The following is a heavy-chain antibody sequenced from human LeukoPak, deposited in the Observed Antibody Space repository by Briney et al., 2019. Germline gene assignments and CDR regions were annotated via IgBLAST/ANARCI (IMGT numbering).Heavy chain of an antibody. V-gene: IGHV4-59*08. J-gene: IGHJ5*01. CDR1: GGSISNYY. Sequence: SETLSLTCTVSGGSISNYYWSWIRQPPGKGLEWIGYIYTSGHTNYNPSLKNRDTISVDTSKNQFSLNLTSVTAADTAVYYWARHFSGAAAPLPFDCWGQGTLVTDSS. CDR2: IYTSGHT. CDR3: ARHFSGAAAPLPFDC. D-gene: IGHD2-15*01.